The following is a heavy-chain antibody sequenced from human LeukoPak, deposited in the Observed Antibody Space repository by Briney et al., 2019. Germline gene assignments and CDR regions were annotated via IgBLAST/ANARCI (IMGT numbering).Heavy chain of an antibody. J-gene: IGHJ5*02. V-gene: IGHV4-59*01. D-gene: IGHD3-9*01. CDR2: IYHTGST. CDR1: GGPITEYY. Sequence: SETLCLTCSDPGGPITEYYWCLVRQPPGKGLEWIGYIYHTGSTNYSPSLKSRVTMSVDASRNQFSLKLVSVTAADTVVYYCARDRGTSGYYNLDPWGQGILVTVSS. CDR3: ARDRGTSGYYNLDP.